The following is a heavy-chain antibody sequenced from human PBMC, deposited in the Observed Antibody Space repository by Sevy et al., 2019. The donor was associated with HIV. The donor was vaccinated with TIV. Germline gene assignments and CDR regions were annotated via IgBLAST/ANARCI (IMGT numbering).Heavy chain of an antibody. Sequence: GGSLRLSCAASGFTFSSYAMSWVRQAPGKGLERVSAISGSGGSTYYADSVKGRFTISRDNSKNTLYLQMNSLRAEDTAVYYCAKFYSSGWYEEYYFDYWGQGTLVTVSS. D-gene: IGHD6-19*01. CDR2: ISGSGGST. V-gene: IGHV3-23*01. J-gene: IGHJ4*02. CDR3: AKFYSSGWYEEYYFDY. CDR1: GFTFSSYA.